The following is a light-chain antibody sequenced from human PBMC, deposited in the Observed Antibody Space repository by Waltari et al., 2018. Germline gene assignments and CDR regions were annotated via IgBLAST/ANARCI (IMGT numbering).Light chain of an antibody. J-gene: IGLJ3*02. Sequence: QSVLTQPPSVSGTPGQRVTISCSGSPSNIGNNPVNWYQQFPGTAPKVLIYDDNQRPWGVPCRFSVSKSGPSASLVISGLQSDDEADYYCAARDDSLNVWVFGGGTKVTVL. CDR2: DDN. V-gene: IGLV1-44*01. CDR1: PSNIGNNP. CDR3: AARDDSLNVWV.